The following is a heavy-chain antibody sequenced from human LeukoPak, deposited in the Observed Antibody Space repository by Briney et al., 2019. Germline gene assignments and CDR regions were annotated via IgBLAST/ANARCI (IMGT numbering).Heavy chain of an antibody. Sequence: SETLSLTCTVSGGSISSGGYYWSWIRQHPGKGLEWIGYIYYSGSTYYNPSLKSRVTISVDTSKNQFSLKLSSVTAADTAVYYCAREGRAPMRIAAAGTEELDYWGQGTLVTVSS. J-gene: IGHJ4*02. V-gene: IGHV4-31*03. D-gene: IGHD6-13*01. CDR2: IYYSGST. CDR3: AREGRAPMRIAAAGTEELDY. CDR1: GGSISSGGYY.